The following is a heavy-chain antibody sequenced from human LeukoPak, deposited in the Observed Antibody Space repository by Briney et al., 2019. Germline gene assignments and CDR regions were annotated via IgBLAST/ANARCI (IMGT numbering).Heavy chain of an antibody. CDR3: ARGIRRSWAYYFDY. CDR1: GGTISSSSYY. D-gene: IGHD6-13*01. V-gene: IGHV4-39*07. J-gene: IGHJ4*02. CDR2: IYYSGST. Sequence: SETLSLTCTVSGGTISSSSYYWGWIRQPPGKGLEWIGSIYYSGSTYYNPSLKSRVTISVDTSKNQFSLKLSSVTAADTAVYYCARGIRRSWAYYFDYWGQGTLVTVSS.